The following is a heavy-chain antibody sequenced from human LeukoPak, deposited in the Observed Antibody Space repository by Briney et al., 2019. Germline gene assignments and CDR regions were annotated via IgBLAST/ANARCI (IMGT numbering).Heavy chain of an antibody. J-gene: IGHJ4*02. D-gene: IGHD3-3*01. CDR3: ARIYDFWSGYYTVPRYFDY. Sequence: GGSLRLSCAASRFTFSSYSMNWVRQAPGKGLEWVSSISSSSSYIYYADSVKGRFTISRDNAKNSLYLQMNSLRAEDTAVYYCARIYDFWSGYYTVPRYFDYWGQGTLVTVSS. V-gene: IGHV3-21*01. CDR2: ISSSSSYI. CDR1: RFTFSSYS.